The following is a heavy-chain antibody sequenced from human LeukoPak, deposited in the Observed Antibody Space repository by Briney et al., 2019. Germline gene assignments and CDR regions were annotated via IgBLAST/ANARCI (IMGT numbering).Heavy chain of an antibody. CDR2: INRSGSP. D-gene: IGHD3-10*01. V-gene: IGHV4-34*01. Sequence: SETLSLTCPVYGGSYIDYYWTWIRQSPGKGVEWIGEINRSGSPNFNPSLTSRVTMSLDTSKKQFSLKLSSVTAADTAVYYCVRLYYYGPFSRMDVWGKGITVTVTS. J-gene: IGHJ6*04. CDR1: GGSYIDYY. CDR3: VRLYYYGPFSRMDV.